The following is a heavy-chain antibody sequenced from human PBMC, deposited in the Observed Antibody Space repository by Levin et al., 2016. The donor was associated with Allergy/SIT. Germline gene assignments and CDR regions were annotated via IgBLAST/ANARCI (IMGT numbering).Heavy chain of an antibody. J-gene: IGHJ6*03. CDR2: ISTYNGNT. Sequence: WVRQAPGQGLEWMGWISTYNGNTNYALKFQGRVTMTRDTSISTAYMELSRLRSDDTAVYYCARRYQLLGFYYYYMDVWGKGTTVTVSS. D-gene: IGHD2-2*01. CDR3: ARRYQLLGFYYYYMDV. V-gene: IGHV1-2*02.